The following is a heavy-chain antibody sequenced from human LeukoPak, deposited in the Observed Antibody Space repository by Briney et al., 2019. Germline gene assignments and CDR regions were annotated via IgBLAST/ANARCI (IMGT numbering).Heavy chain of an antibody. CDR3: ARVGFYASSRYYPDY. CDR2: IKQDGNEK. Sequence: GGSLRLSCAASGFSISSYWMTWVRQAPGKRLEWVANIKQDGNEKYYVDSVKGRFTISGDNAQNSLFLQMNSLRAEDTAVYYCARVGFYASSRYYPDYWGQGTLVSVSS. CDR1: GFSISSYW. V-gene: IGHV3-7*01. D-gene: IGHD2-8*01. J-gene: IGHJ4*02.